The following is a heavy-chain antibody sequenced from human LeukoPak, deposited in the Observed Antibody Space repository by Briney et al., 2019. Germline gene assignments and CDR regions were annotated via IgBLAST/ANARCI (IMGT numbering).Heavy chain of an antibody. V-gene: IGHV3-23*01. CDR2: ISGSGGST. CDR1: GFTFSHYA. CDR3: AKSPRSRSADKLKEDYYMDV. J-gene: IGHJ6*03. Sequence: GGSLRLSCAASGFTFSHYAMSWVRQAPGKGLEWVSAISGSGGSTYYADSVKGRFTISRDNSKNTLYLQMNSLRAEDTAVYYCAKSPRSRSADKLKEDYYMDVWGKGTTVTVSS. D-gene: IGHD6-13*01.